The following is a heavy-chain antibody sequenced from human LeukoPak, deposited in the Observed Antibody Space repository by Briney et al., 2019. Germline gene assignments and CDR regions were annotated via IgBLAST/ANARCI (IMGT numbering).Heavy chain of an antibody. CDR1: GYTFTSYG. CDR3: ARGSSMGYYDSSGYYTPFDY. V-gene: IGHV1-18*01. CDR2: ISAYNGNT. D-gene: IGHD3-22*01. J-gene: IGHJ4*02. Sequence: ASVKVSCKASGYTFTSYGISWVRQAPGQGLEWMGWISAYNGNTNYAQKLQGRVTMTTDTSTSTAYMELRSLRSDDTAVYYCARGSSMGYYDSSGYYTPFDYWGQGTLVTVSS.